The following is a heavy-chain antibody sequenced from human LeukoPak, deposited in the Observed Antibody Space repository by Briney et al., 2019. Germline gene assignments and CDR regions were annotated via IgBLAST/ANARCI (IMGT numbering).Heavy chain of an antibody. CDR2: ISGGGTTT. CDR1: GFTFRSYT. Sequence: GGSLRLSCAASGFTFRSYTMNWVRQAPGKGLEWVSTISGGGTTTYYADSVKGRFTISRDSSKNTLYLQMNTLRAEDTAVYYCAKEGSTGWLLYFDYWGQGTLLTVSS. V-gene: IGHV3-23*01. CDR3: AKEGSTGWLLYFDY. J-gene: IGHJ4*02. D-gene: IGHD2-2*01.